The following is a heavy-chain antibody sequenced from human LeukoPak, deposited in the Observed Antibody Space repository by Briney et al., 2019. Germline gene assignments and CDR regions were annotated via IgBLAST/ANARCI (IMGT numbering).Heavy chain of an antibody. J-gene: IGHJ4*02. Sequence: ASVKVSCKASGFTFTAYHMHWVRQAPGQGLEWMGWINPNSGGTNYAQKFQGRVTMTRDTSIRTAYMEVSSLRSDDTAVYYCAKDMEASIAVAGCYDYWGQGTLVTVSS. D-gene: IGHD6-19*01. CDR3: AKDMEASIAVAGCYDY. CDR2: INPNSGGT. CDR1: GFTFTAYH. V-gene: IGHV1-2*02.